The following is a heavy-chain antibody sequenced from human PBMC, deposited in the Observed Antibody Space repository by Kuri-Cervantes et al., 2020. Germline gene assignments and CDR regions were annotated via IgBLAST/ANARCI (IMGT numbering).Heavy chain of an antibody. CDR1: TGSFSGYY. V-gene: IGHV4-34*01. Sequence: SETLSLTCAVYTGSFSGYYWSWIRQPPGKGLEWIGESNHGGSTNYSPSLKSRVTISVDTSKNQFSLKLSSVTAADTAVYYCARGGSYSSSWLNWFDPWGQGTLVTVSS. J-gene: IGHJ5*02. CDR2: SNHGGST. CDR3: ARGGSYSSSWLNWFDP. D-gene: IGHD6-13*01.